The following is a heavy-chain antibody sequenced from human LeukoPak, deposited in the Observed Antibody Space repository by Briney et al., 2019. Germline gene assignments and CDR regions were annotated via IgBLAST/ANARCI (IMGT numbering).Heavy chain of an antibody. CDR1: GGSFSGYY. J-gene: IGHJ4*02. CDR2: ISGSGGST. D-gene: IGHD4-17*01. Sequence: PSETLSLTCAVYGGSFSGYYWSWVRQAPGKGLEWVSAISGSGGSTYYADSVKGRFTISRDNSKNTLYLQMNSLRAEDTAVYYCAKREVLYRVTTFDYWGQGTLVTVSS. V-gene: IGHV3-23*01. CDR3: AKREVLYRVTTFDY.